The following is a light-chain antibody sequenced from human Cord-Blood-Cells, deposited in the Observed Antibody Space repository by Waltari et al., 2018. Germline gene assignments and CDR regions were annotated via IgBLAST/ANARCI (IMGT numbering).Light chain of an antibody. CDR3: SLYTSSSTYV. CDR1: SSDVGGYNY. CDR2: EVS. V-gene: IGLV2-14*01. J-gene: IGLJ1*01. Sequence: QSVLTQPASVSGSPGQSITISCTGTSSDVGGYNYVSWYQQHPGKAPKLRIYEVSNRPSGVSNRFSGSKSCNTAYLTISGLPAEDEADYYCSLYTSSSTYVLGNGTKVTVL.